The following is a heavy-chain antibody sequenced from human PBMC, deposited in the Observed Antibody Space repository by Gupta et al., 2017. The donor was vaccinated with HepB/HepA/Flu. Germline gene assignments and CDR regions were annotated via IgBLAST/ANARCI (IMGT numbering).Heavy chain of an antibody. D-gene: IGHD3-16*01. CDR2: IYGSGDRT. Sequence: EVQLLESGGGLVQPGGSLRLSCAASGFRFSSYAMSWVRQAPGKGLEWVSAIYGSGDRTWHEESVKGRFTISRDNSKDTLYLQMNSLRVEETAIYYCAKVVGDATNNWGFEYGGQGTLVIVSS. J-gene: IGHJ4*02. CDR3: AKVVGDATNNWGFEY. V-gene: IGHV3-23*01. CDR1: GFRFSSYA.